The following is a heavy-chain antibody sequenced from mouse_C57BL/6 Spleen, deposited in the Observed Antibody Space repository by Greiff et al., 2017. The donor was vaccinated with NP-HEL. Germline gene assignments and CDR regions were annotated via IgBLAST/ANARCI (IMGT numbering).Heavy chain of an antibody. J-gene: IGHJ1*03. CDR2: ISSGGDYI. V-gene: IGHV5-9-1*02. D-gene: IGHD1-1*01. CDR1: GFTLSSYA. CDR3: TRVPGGSRGDWYFDV. Sequence: EVKLVESGEGLVKPGGSLKLSCAASGFTLSSYAMSWVRQTPEKRLEWVAYISSGGDYIYYADTVKGRFTISRDNARNTLYLQMSSLKSEDTAMYYCTRVPGGSRGDWYFDVWGTGTTVTVSS.